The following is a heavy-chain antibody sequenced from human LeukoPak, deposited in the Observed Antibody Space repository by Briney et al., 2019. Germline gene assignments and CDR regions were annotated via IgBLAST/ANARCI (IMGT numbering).Heavy chain of an antibody. Sequence: PGGSLRLSCAASGFTFSSYEMNWVRQAPGKGLEWVAFIRYDGSNKYYADSVKGRFTISRDNSKNTLYLQMNSLRAEDTAVYYCAKAADGSGSYYKPLYYYYYYMDVWGKGTTVTISS. CDR3: AKAADGSGSYYKPLYYYYYYMDV. D-gene: IGHD3-10*01. CDR2: IRYDGSNK. CDR1: GFTFSSYE. J-gene: IGHJ6*03. V-gene: IGHV3-30*02.